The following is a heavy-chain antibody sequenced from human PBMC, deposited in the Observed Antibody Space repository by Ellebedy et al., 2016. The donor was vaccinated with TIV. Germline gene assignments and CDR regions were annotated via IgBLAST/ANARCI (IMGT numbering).Heavy chain of an antibody. Sequence: GESLKISCAASGFTFSGYWMHWVRQAPGQGLVWVARISSDDNMPHYADSVMGRFTISRDNSKNTLSLQMNSLRAEDTAVYYCAKGTIAARIPSCFDYWGQGTLVTVSS. CDR1: GFTFSGYW. CDR3: AKGTIAARIPSCFDY. CDR2: ISSDDNMP. D-gene: IGHD6-6*01. J-gene: IGHJ4*02. V-gene: IGHV3-74*01.